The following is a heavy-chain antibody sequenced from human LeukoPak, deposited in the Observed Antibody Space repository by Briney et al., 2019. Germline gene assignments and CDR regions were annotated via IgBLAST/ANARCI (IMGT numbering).Heavy chain of an antibody. CDR3: AKARDRRGAFDI. J-gene: IGHJ3*02. CDR1: GFTFDDYA. CDR2: ISWNSGSI. V-gene: IGHV3-9*03. Sequence: PGGSLRLSCAASGFTFDDYAMHWVRHARGKGMEWVSGISWNSGSIGYADSVKGRFTISRDNAKNSLYLQMNSLRAEDMALYYCAKARDRRGAFDIWGQGTMVTVSS.